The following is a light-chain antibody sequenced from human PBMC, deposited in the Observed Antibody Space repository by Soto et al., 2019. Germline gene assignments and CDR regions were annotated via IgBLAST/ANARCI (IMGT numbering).Light chain of an antibody. Sequence: QSALTQPASVSGSPGQTITISCTGTSSDVGGYNYVSWYQQHPGKAPKLMIYDVSNRPSGVSNRFSGSKSGNTASLTISGLQAEDEAHYYCSSYTSSSTLGVFGGGTKVTVL. V-gene: IGLV2-14*01. CDR3: SSYTSSSTLGV. J-gene: IGLJ2*01. CDR1: SSDVGGYNY. CDR2: DVS.